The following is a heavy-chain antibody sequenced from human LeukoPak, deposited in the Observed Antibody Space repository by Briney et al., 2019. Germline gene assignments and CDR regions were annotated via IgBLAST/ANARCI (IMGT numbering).Heavy chain of an antibody. V-gene: IGHV4-4*02. Sequence: PSETLSLTCGVSGGSITTTNYWSWVRQHPGGGLEWIGEISLAGRTRYNPSLKSRVNISIDESKNHLYLNLASVTAADTAVYYCSRESGPFCPFGHWGQGTLVAVTS. CDR1: GGSITTTNY. CDR2: ISLAGRT. J-gene: IGHJ4*02. D-gene: IGHD1-26*01. CDR3: SRESGPFCPFGH.